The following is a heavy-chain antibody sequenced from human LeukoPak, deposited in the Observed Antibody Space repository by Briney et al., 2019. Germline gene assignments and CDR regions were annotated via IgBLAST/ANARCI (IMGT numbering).Heavy chain of an antibody. J-gene: IGHJ3*02. D-gene: IGHD3-3*01. CDR1: GGSFSGYY. CDR2: INHSGST. CDR3: ARAPLRIFGAVIRRAFDI. V-gene: IGHV4-34*01. Sequence: PSETLSLTCAVYGGSFSGYYWSWIRLPPGKGLEWIGEINHSGSTNYNPSLKSRVTISVDTSKNQFSLKLSSVTAADTAVYYCARAPLRIFGAVIRRAFDIWGQGTMVTVSS.